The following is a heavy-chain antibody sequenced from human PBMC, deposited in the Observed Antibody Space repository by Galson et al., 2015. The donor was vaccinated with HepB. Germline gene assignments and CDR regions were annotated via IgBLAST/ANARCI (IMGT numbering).Heavy chain of an antibody. CDR3: ARPPDYDY. CDR2: ISYDGSNK. V-gene: IGHV3-30-3*01. Sequence: SLRLSCAASGFTFSSYAMHWVRQAPGKGLEWEAVISYDGSNKYYADSVKGRFTISRDNSKNTLYLQMNSLRAEDTAVYYCARPPDYDYWGQGTLVTVSS. D-gene: IGHD4-17*01. J-gene: IGHJ4*02. CDR1: GFTFSSYA.